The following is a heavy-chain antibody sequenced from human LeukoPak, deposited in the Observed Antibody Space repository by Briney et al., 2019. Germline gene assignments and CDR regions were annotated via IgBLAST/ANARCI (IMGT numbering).Heavy chain of an antibody. Sequence: SETLSLTCTVSGGSISSGSYYWSWIRQPAGKGLEWIGRIYTSGSTNYNPSLKSRVTISVDTSKNQFSLKLSSVTAADTAVYYCARVFDSGSQAYFYYMDVWGKGTTVTI. CDR3: ARVFDSGSQAYFYYMDV. CDR1: GGSISSGSYY. V-gene: IGHV4-61*02. D-gene: IGHD3-10*01. CDR2: IYTSGST. J-gene: IGHJ6*03.